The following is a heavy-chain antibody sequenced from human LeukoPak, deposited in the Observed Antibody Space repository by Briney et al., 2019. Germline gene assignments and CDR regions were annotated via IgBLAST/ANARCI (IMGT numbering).Heavy chain of an antibody. CDR3: AIQPGGIVGAIDY. D-gene: IGHD1-26*01. CDR1: GITFSSYA. CDR2: ISSSGGST. Sequence: GGSLRLSCAASGITFSSYAMSWVRQAPGKGLEWVSGISSSGGSTYYADSVKGRFTISRDNSKNTLCLQMNSLRAEDTAVYHCAIQPGGIVGAIDYWGQGTLVTVSS. J-gene: IGHJ4*02. V-gene: IGHV3-23*01.